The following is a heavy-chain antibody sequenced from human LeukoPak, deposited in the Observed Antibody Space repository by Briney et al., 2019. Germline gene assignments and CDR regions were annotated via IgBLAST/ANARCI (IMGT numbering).Heavy chain of an antibody. J-gene: IGHJ4*02. CDR3: ARAPLHLAMYHYFDY. CDR1: GFTFSSYS. V-gene: IGHV3-21*01. D-gene: IGHD2-2*01. Sequence: PGGSLRLSCVVSGFTFSSYSVNWVRQSPGKGLEWVSYISSSSYIHYSDSVKGRFTISRDNAKKSLYLQMNSLRAEDTAVYYCARAPLHLAMYHYFDYWGQGTLVTVSS. CDR2: ISSSSYI.